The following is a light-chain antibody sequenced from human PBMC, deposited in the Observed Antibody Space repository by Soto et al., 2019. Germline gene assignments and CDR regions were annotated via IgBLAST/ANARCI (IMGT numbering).Light chain of an antibody. CDR3: MLXXXGXXVV. CDR2: STN. CDR1: SGSVSTTYY. Sequence: QTVVTQEPSFSVSPGGTVTLTCGLTSGSVSTTYYPSWYQQTPGQAPRTLIYSTNIRSSGVPDRFSGSILGNKAALTITGAQADDESDYHCMLXXXGXXVVFGXGT. V-gene: IGLV8-61*01. J-gene: IGLJ2*01.